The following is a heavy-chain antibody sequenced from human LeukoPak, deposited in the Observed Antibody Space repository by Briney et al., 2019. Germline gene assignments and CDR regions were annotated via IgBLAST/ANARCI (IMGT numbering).Heavy chain of an antibody. CDR2: INSDGSST. CDR1: GFIFSSYW. J-gene: IGHJ4*02. Sequence: GGSLRLSCAASGFIFSSYWMHWVRQAPGKGLVWVSRINSDGSSTSYADSVKGRFTISRDNAKSTLYLQMNSLRAEDTAAYYCARRVVVPAAPYYFDYWGQGTLVTVSS. V-gene: IGHV3-74*01. CDR3: ARRVVVPAAPYYFDY. D-gene: IGHD2-2*01.